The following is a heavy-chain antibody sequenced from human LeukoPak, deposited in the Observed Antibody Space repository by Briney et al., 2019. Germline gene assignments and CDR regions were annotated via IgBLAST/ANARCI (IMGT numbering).Heavy chain of an antibody. V-gene: IGHV4-38-2*02. CDR3: ARVLQWRYYYYYMDV. D-gene: IGHD2-8*01. CDR2: IYHSGST. Sequence: SETLSLTCTVSAYSISSGYYWGWIRPPPGKGLECIGTIYHSGSTYYNPSLKSRVTISVDTSKNQFSLRLSSVTAADTAVYYCARVLQWRYYYYYMDVWGKGTTVTVSS. CDR1: AYSISSGYY. J-gene: IGHJ6*03.